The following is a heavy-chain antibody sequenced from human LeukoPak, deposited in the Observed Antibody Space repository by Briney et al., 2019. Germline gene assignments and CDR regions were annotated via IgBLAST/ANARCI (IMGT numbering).Heavy chain of an antibody. CDR3: ARGNWNDPLRN. CDR2: ISAYNGRT. D-gene: IGHD1-20*01. J-gene: IGHJ4*02. Sequence: ASVKVSCKGSGYTFSSYSITWVRQAPGQGLEWMGWISAYNGRTNYGQRLQDRVTLTADKSTSTVYMEMRSLTSDDTAVYYCARGNWNDPLRNWGQGTLVTVSS. V-gene: IGHV1-18*01. CDR1: GYTFSSYS.